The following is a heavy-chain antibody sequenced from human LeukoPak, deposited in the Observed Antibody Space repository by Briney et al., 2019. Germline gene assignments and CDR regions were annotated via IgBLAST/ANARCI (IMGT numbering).Heavy chain of an antibody. CDR2: IYYSGST. D-gene: IGHD2-2*01. CDR3: AGDADTINWFFF. CDR1: GGSTSSYY. Sequence: SETLSLTRTVSGGSTSSYYWSWIRQPPGKGLEWIGYIYYSGSTNYNPSLKSRVTISVDTSKNQFSLKLSSVTAADTAVYYCAGDADTINWFFFWGQGTLVTVSS. V-gene: IGHV4-59*01. J-gene: IGHJ5*01.